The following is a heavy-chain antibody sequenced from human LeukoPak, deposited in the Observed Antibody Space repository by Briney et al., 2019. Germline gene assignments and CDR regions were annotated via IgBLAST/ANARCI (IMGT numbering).Heavy chain of an antibody. D-gene: IGHD2-15*01. J-gene: IGHJ3*02. CDR2: VWYDASDQ. Sequence: GGSLRLSCAASGFKFNRYGMHWVRQAPGRGLDWVAYVWYDASDQSYADSVNGRFIISRDNAKNSLYLQMNSLRAEDTAVYYCASSGVVVAATHAFDIWGQGTMVTVSS. V-gene: IGHV3-33*03. CDR3: ASSGVVVAATHAFDI. CDR1: GFKFNRYG.